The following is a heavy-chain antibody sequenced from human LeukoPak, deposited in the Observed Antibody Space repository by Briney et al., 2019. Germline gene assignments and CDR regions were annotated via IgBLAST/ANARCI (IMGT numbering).Heavy chain of an antibody. CDR2: ISWNGGNT. D-gene: IGHD3-10*02. CDR3: ADLGITMIGVV. V-gene: IGHV3-20*04. Sequence: GGSLRLSCAASGFTFDDYGMNWVRQAPGKGLEWVSGISWNGGNTDYADSVKGRFTISRDNAKNSLYLQMNSLRDEDTALYYCADLGITMIGVVWGKGTTVTISS. CDR1: GFTFDDYG. J-gene: IGHJ6*04.